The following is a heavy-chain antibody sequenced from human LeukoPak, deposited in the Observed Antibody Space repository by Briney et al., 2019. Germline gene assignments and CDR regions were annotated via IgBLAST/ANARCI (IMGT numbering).Heavy chain of an antibody. V-gene: IGHV5-51*01. Sequence: GESLKISCKDSGYSFTSYWIGWVRQMPGKGLEWMGIIYPGDSDTRYSPSFQGQVTISADKSISTAYLQWSSLKASDTAMYYCASDYGDYYNAFDIWGQGTMVTVSS. CDR1: GYSFTSYW. D-gene: IGHD4-17*01. J-gene: IGHJ3*02. CDR3: ASDYGDYYNAFDI. CDR2: IYPGDSDT.